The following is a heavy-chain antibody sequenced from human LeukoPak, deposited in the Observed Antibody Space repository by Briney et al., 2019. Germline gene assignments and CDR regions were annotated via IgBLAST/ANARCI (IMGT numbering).Heavy chain of an antibody. CDR1: GFTFSSHT. V-gene: IGHV3-23*01. CDR2: ISGSGGST. J-gene: IGHJ4*02. Sequence: GGSLRLFCVASGFTFSSHTMSWVRQAPGKGLEWVSAISGSGGSTYYPDSVKGRFTISRDNSKNTLYLQINSLRAEDTAVYYCAKDHASVTSDYFDYWGQGALVTVSS. CDR3: AKDHASVTSDYFDY. D-gene: IGHD4-17*01.